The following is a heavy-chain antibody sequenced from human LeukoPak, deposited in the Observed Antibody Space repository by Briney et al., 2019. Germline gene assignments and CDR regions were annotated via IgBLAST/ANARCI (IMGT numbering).Heavy chain of an antibody. Sequence: GASVKVSCKASGYTFTSCYMHWVRQAPGQGLEWMGIINPSGGSTSYAQKFQGRVTMTRDTSTSTVYMELSNLRSEDTAVYYCARDPDWLSGYYYYGMDVWGHGTTVTVSS. CDR1: GYTFTSCY. V-gene: IGHV1-46*01. CDR3: ARDPDWLSGYYYYGMDV. CDR2: INPSGGST. D-gene: IGHD3-9*01. J-gene: IGHJ6*02.